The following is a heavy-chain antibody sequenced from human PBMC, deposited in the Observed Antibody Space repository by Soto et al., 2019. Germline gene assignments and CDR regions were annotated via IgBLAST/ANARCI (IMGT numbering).Heavy chain of an antibody. V-gene: IGHV5-10-1*01. CDR3: VRDFEGSYGYGPFDY. D-gene: IGHD5-18*01. CDR2: IDPSDSYT. J-gene: IGHJ4*02. CDR1: GYSFTSYW. Sequence: PGESLKISCKGSGYSFTSYWISWVRQMPGKGLEWMGRIDPSDSYTNYSPSFQGHVTISADKSISTAYLQMNSLRAEDTAVYYCVRDFEGSYGYGPFDYWGQGTLVTVSS.